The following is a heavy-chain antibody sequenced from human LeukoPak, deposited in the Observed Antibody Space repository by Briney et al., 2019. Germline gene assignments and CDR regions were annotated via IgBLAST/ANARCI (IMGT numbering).Heavy chain of an antibody. J-gene: IGHJ4*02. V-gene: IGHV3-23*01. Sequence: GKSLRLSCAASGFTFSSYAMSWVRQAPGKGLEWVSAISGSGGSTYYADSMKGRFTISRDNSKNTLYLQMNSLRAEDTAVYYCAETGLLWFGEPPPRYWGQGTLVTVSS. D-gene: IGHD3-10*01. CDR3: AETGLLWFGEPPPRY. CDR1: GFTFSSYA. CDR2: ISGSGGST.